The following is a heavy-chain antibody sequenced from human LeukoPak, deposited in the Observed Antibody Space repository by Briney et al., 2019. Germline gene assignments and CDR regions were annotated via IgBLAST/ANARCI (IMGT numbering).Heavy chain of an antibody. Sequence: GGSLRLSCAASGFALSSHWMTWVRQVPGRGLEWVANVNRDGSETYYLVSVKGRFTISKDNAKNSLYLQMNSLRAEDTALYHCARNNGMDVWGQRTTVIVSS. J-gene: IGHJ6*02. V-gene: IGHV3-7*03. CDR3: ARNNGMDV. CDR2: VNRDGSET. CDR1: GFALSSHW.